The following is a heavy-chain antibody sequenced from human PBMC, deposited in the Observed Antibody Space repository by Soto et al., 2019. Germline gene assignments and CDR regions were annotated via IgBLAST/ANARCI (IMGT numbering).Heavy chain of an antibody. CDR1: GFTFSSYG. J-gene: IGHJ6*02. Sequence: QVQLVESGGGVVQPGRSLRLSCAASGFTFSSYGMHWVRQAPGKGLEWVAVISYDGSNKYYADSVKGRFTISRDNSKNTLYLQMSSLRAEDTAVYYCAKAETINYYDSSGYYYDYGMDVWGQGTTVTVSS. D-gene: IGHD3-22*01. V-gene: IGHV3-30*18. CDR2: ISYDGSNK. CDR3: AKAETINYYDSSGYYYDYGMDV.